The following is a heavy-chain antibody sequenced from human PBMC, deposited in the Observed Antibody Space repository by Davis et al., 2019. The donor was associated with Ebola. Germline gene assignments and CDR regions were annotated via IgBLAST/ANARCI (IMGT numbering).Heavy chain of an antibody. CDR3: ARGKSGGIYQCYFDY. D-gene: IGHD2-2*01. CDR2: ISSSSSTI. V-gene: IGHV3-48*02. Sequence: GESLKISCAASGFPFSSYSMNWVRQAPGKGLEWVSYISSSSSTIYYADAVKGRFTISRDKAKNLLYLQMKSRRDEDKAVYYCARGKSGGIYQCYFDYWGQGTLVTVSS. CDR1: GFPFSSYS. J-gene: IGHJ4*02.